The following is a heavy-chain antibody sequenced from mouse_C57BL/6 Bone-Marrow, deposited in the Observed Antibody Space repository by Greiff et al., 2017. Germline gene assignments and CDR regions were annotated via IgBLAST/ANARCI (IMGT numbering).Heavy chain of an antibody. Sequence: VQLQQSGAELARPGASVKLSCKASGYTFTSYGISWVKQRTGQGLEWIGEIYPRSGNTYYNEKFKGKATLTADKSSSTAYMELRSLTSEDSAVYFCARERAYYSNQYARDYWGQGTSVTVSS. CDR2: IYPRSGNT. D-gene: IGHD2-5*01. CDR1: GYTFTSYG. J-gene: IGHJ4*01. V-gene: IGHV1-81*01. CDR3: ARERAYYSNQYARDY.